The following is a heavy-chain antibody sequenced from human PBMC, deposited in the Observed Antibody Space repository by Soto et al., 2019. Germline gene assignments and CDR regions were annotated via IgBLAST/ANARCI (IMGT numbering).Heavy chain of an antibody. D-gene: IGHD3-10*02. Sequence: EVRLVESGGGLVKPGGSLRLSCAASGFTFSAFSMNWVRQAPGKGLVWLSSINEDSTYISYGDSLRGRSTISRDNAKDSLYLQIDSLRAEDTAVYYCLRSFRRYFRAGYMDVWGDGATVIVS. CDR1: GFTFSAFS. V-gene: IGHV3-21*02. CDR2: INEDSTYI. J-gene: IGHJ6*03. CDR3: LRSFRRYFRAGYMDV.